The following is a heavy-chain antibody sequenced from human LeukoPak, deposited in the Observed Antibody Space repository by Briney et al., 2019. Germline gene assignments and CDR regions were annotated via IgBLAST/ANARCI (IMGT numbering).Heavy chain of an antibody. Sequence: GGSLRLSCAASGFTFSSYSMNWVRQPPGKWLEWVSSIFPSGGEIHYADSVRGRFTISRDNSKSTLSLQMNSLRAEDTAIYYCATYRQVLLPFESWGQGTLVTVSS. D-gene: IGHD2-8*02. V-gene: IGHV3-21*04. CDR3: ATYRQVLLPFES. J-gene: IGHJ4*02. CDR1: GFTFSSYS. CDR2: IFPSGGEI.